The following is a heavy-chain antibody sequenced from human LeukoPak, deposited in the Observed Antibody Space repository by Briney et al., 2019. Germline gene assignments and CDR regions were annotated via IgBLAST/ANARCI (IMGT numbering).Heavy chain of an antibody. Sequence: GGSLRLSCAASGFTFSSYWMRWVRQAPGKGLEWVANIKQDGSEKYYVDSVKGRFTISRDNAKNSVYLQMNSLRAEDTAVYYCARDNYYDSSGYYSPSAFDYWGQGTLVTVSS. V-gene: IGHV3-7*01. CDR1: GFTFSSYW. D-gene: IGHD3-22*01. J-gene: IGHJ4*02. CDR3: ARDNYYDSSGYYSPSAFDY. CDR2: IKQDGSEK.